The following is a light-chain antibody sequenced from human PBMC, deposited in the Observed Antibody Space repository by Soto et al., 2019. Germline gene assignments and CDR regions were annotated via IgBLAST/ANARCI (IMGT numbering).Light chain of an antibody. J-gene: IGLJ1*01. CDR1: SSNTGAGYD. CDR3: QSYDSSLSGSSV. Sequence: QSVLTQSPSVSGAPGQRVTISCTGSSSNTGAGYDVHWYQQLPGTAPKLLIFGNNNRPSGVPERFSGSRSGTSASLAITGLQAEDDADYYCQSYDSSLSGSSVFGTGTKLTVL. V-gene: IGLV1-40*01. CDR2: GNN.